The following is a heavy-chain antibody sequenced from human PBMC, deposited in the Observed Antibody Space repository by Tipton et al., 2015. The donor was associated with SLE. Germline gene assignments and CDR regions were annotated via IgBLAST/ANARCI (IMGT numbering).Heavy chain of an antibody. J-gene: IGHJ4*02. Sequence: TLSLTCTVSGGSIGSGVYYWSWIRQHPGKGLEWFGYIYYSGSTYYNPSPKSRVTFSLDTSKNQFSLKLSSVTAADTAVYYCARVGVEDYGDYPGGEGDYWGQGTLVTVSS. V-gene: IGHV4-31*03. CDR1: GGSIGSGVYY. D-gene: IGHD4-17*01. CDR3: ARVGVEDYGDYPGGEGDY. CDR2: IYYSGST.